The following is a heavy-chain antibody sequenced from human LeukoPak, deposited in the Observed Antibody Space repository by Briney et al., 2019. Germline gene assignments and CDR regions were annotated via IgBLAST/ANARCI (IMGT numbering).Heavy chain of an antibody. CDR2: IIHNGTT. CDR1: GGSLSGYF. CDR3: ARVSGYCPDGVCRFDF. J-gene: IGHJ4*02. Sequence: PSETLSLTCAVYGGSLSGYFWSWIRQSPGKGLEWIGEIIHNGTTNYNPSLKSRVTISGDTSKNQFSLNLISVTAADTAVYYRARVSGYCPDGVCRFDFWGQGTLVTVSS. D-gene: IGHD2-8*01. V-gene: IGHV4-34*12.